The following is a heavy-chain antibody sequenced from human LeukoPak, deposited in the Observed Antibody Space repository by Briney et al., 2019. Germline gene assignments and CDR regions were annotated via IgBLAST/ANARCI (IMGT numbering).Heavy chain of an antibody. D-gene: IGHD2-2*02. CDR1: GGSTSSGSYY. J-gene: IGHJ4*02. Sequence: SQTLSLTCTVSGGSTSSGSYYWSWIRQPAGKGLEWIGRIYHSGSTYYNPSLKSRVTISVDTSKNQFSLKLSSVTAADTALYYCARRTYCSSTSCYTFDYWGQGTLVTVSS. CDR3: ARRTYCSSTSCYTFDY. CDR2: IYHSGST. V-gene: IGHV4-61*02.